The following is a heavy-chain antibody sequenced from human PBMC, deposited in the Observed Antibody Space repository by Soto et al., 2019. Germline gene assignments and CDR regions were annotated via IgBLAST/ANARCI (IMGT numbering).Heavy chain of an antibody. CDR1: GFTFSSYA. V-gene: IGHV3-30-3*01. D-gene: IGHD6-19*01. CDR2: ISYDGSNK. CDR3: ARVVGIAVAGTLHY. J-gene: IGHJ4*02. Sequence: GGSLRLSCAASGFTFSSYAMHWVRQAPGKGLEWVAVISYDGSNKYYADSVKGRFTISRDNSKNTLYLQMNSLRAEGTAVYYCARVVGIAVAGTLHYWGQGTLVTVSS.